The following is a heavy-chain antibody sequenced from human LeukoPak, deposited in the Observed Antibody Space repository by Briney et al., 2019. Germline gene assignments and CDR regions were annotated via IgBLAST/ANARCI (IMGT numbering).Heavy chain of an antibody. CDR1: GFTVSSNY. V-gene: IGHV3-20*01. D-gene: IGHD3-3*01. CDR2: INWNGGST. Sequence: AGGSLRLSCAASGFTVSSNYMSWVRQAPGKGLEWVSGINWNGGSTGYADSVKGRFTISRDNAKNSLYLQMNSLRAEDTALYHCARGYDSDVIDYWGQGTLVTVSS. J-gene: IGHJ4*02. CDR3: ARGYDSDVIDY.